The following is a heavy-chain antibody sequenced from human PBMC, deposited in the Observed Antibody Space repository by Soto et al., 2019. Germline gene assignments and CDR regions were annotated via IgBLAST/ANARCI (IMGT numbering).Heavy chain of an antibody. J-gene: IGHJ4*02. Sequence: PGGFLRLSCAASGFTLSNYWMHWARQAPGKGLVWVSRISSDGSSTNYADSVKGRFTISRDNAKNTLHLQMNSLRAEDTAVYYCARVPYCSSSSCYSYFDSWGQGTLVTVSS. CDR3: ARVPYCSSSSCYSYFDS. CDR2: ISSDGSST. V-gene: IGHV3-74*01. CDR1: GFTLSNYW. D-gene: IGHD2-2*01.